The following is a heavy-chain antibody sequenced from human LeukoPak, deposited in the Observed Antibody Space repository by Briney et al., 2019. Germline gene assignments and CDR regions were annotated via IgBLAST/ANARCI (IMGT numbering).Heavy chain of an antibody. CDR3: ARGDSSGWYESNWFDP. V-gene: IGHV1-46*01. CDR1: GYIFTSYY. CDR2: INPSGGST. D-gene: IGHD6-19*01. J-gene: IGHJ5*02. Sequence: ASVKVSCKASGYIFTSYYMHWVRQAPGQGLEWMGIINPSGGSTSYAQKFQGRVTMTRDTSTSTVYMELSSLRSEDTAVYYCARGDSSGWYESNWFDPWGQGTLVTVSS.